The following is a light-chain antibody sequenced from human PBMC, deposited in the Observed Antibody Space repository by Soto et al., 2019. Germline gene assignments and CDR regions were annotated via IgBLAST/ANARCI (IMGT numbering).Light chain of an antibody. V-gene: IGKV1-39*01. J-gene: IGKJ5*01. CDR2: VAS. CDR3: QQANSCPIT. CDR1: QSISTY. Sequence: DIQMTQSPSSLSASVGDRVTIACRASQSISTYLNWYQQKPGTAPKLLIYVASSLHGGVPSRFSGSGSGTEFTLTISSLQPEDFATYYCQQANSCPITFGQGTRLEIK.